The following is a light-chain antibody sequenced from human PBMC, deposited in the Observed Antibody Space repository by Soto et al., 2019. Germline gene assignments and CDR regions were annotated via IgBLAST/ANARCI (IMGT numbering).Light chain of an antibody. CDR1: SSNIGSGT. CDR2: SNS. CDR3: AAWADSLKVVV. Sequence: QSVLTQPPSASATPGQRVTIACSGSSSNIGSGTVNWYQHLPGTAPKLLIYSNSQRPSGVPDRFSGSKSGTSASLAISGLQSEYEADYYCAAWADSLKVVVFGGGTKLTVL. V-gene: IGLV1-44*01. J-gene: IGLJ2*01.